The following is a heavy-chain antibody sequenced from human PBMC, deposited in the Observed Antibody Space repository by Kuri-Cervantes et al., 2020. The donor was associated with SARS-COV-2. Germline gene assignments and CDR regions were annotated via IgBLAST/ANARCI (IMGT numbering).Heavy chain of an antibody. Sequence: SCTVSGGSISSSSYYWGWIRQPPGKGLEWIGSIYYSGSTYYNPSLKSRVTISVDTSKNQFSLKLSSVTAADTAVYYCARHSAFGELLYWFDPWGQGTLVTVSS. J-gene: IGHJ5*02. CDR3: ARHSAFGELLYWFDP. CDR2: IYYSGST. D-gene: IGHD3-10*01. CDR1: GGSISSSSYY. V-gene: IGHV4-39*01.